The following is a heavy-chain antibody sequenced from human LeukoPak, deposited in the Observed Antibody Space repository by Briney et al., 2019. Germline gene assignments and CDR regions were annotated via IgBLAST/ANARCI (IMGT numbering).Heavy chain of an antibody. CDR2: ISAYNGNT. V-gene: IGHV1-18*01. D-gene: IGHD3-3*01. CDR3: ARVSYDFWSGLMSGAFDI. Sequence: ASVKVSCKASGYTFTSYGISWVRQAPGQGLEWMGWISAYNGNTNYAQKLQGRVTMTTDTSTSTAYMELRSLRSDDTAVYYCARVSYDFWSGLMSGAFDIWGQGTMVTVSS. J-gene: IGHJ3*02. CDR1: GYTFTSYG.